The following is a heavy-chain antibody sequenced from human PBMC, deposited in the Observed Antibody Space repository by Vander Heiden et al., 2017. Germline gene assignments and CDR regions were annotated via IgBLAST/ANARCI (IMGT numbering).Heavy chain of an antibody. J-gene: IGHJ4*02. D-gene: IGHD2-21*01. CDR2: IWNDGSDQ. CDR1: GFTCSSYG. V-gene: IGHV3-33*01. Sequence: QVHLVESGGGVVQPGRSLRLSCAASGFTCSSYGMHWVRQAPGKGLEWLAIIWNDGSDQRYADFVKGRFTISRDNSKNTLYLQMNSLRDEDTATYYCARGCGVACYYIDSWGQGTLVTVSS. CDR3: ARGCGVACYYIDS.